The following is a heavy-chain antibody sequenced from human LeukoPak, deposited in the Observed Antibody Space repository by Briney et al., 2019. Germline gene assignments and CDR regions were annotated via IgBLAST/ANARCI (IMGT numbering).Heavy chain of an antibody. Sequence: GASVKVSCKASGYTFTSYYMHWVRQAPGQGLEWMGIINPSGGSTSYAQKFQGRVTMTRNTSISPAYMELSSLRSEDTAVYYCARGPYLQDGYNSEYYYYYYMDVWGKGTTVTISS. D-gene: IGHD5-24*01. CDR1: GYTFTSYY. J-gene: IGHJ6*03. CDR3: ARGPYLQDGYNSEYYYYYYMDV. CDR2: INPSGGST. V-gene: IGHV1-46*01.